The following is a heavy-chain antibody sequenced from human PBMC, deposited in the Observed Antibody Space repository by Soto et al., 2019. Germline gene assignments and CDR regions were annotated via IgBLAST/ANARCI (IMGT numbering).Heavy chain of an antibody. V-gene: IGHV4-4*02. J-gene: IGHJ4*02. Sequence: QVKLQESGPGLATPSGTLSLTCAVSGVSLTSGNWWTWVRQSPQRGLEYIGEIFHDGTANYYPSFERRVAMSVDTSRNQFSLKLTSVTAAVTAVYFCARLVYDTRLNYMYFDFWGPGTLVTVSS. CDR1: GVSLTSGNW. CDR3: ARLVYDTRLNYMYFDF. CDR2: IFHDGTA. D-gene: IGHD3-10*01.